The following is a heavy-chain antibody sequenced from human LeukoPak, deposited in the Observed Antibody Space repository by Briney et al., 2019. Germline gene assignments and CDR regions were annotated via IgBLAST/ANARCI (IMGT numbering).Heavy chain of an antibody. V-gene: IGHV4-4*07. D-gene: IGHD2-15*01. J-gene: IGHJ5*02. Sequence: SETLSLTCTVSGGSISNYFWSWIRQPAGKGLEWIGRIHDNGDSNHNPSLKSRVTMSLDTSMNQVSLKLASVTAADTAVYYCARDRTVVVVVAATQAHWFDPWGQGTLVTVSS. CDR3: ARDRTVVVVVAATQAHWFDP. CDR1: GGSISNYF. CDR2: IHDNGDS.